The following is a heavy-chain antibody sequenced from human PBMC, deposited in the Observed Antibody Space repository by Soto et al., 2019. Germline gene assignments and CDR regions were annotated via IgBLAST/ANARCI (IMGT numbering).Heavy chain of an antibody. J-gene: IGHJ3*02. V-gene: IGHV3-23*01. CDR3: ARRRGYYDILTAPDAFDI. D-gene: IGHD3-9*01. Sequence: EVQLLESGGCLVQPGGSLRRSCAASGCTFSSYAMSWVRQAPGKGLELVSAISGIGGSTYYADSVKGRFTISRDNSKNTLYLQMNSLRAEDTAVYYCARRRGYYDILTAPDAFDIWGQGTMVTVSS. CDR2: ISGIGGST. CDR1: GCTFSSYA.